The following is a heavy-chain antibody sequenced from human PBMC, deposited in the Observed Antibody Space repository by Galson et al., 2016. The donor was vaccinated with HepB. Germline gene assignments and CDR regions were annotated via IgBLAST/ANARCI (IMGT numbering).Heavy chain of an antibody. CDR1: GFVFDDSA. CDR3: VKDAWPGHFDS. CDR2: ITLDGIST. Sequence: SLRLSCAASGFVFDDSAMHWVRQTPGKGLEWVSLITLDGISTYYSDSVKGRFTISRDNNKESLYLQMNRLTSEDTALYYCVKDAWPGHFDSWGRGTLVTVSS. J-gene: IGHJ4*02. D-gene: IGHD3/OR15-3a*01. V-gene: IGHV3-43*01.